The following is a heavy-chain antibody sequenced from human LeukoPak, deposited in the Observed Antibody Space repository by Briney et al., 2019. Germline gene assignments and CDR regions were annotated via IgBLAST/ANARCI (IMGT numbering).Heavy chain of an antibody. CDR1: GFTFNDYA. D-gene: IGHD4-17*01. CDR3: ARDAGEGMDV. Sequence: GGSLRLSCAGSGFTFNDYAMSWVRQAPGKGLEWVSSISSSSSYIYYADSVKGRFTISRDNAKNSLYLQMNSLRAEDTAVYYCARDAGEGMDVWGQGTTVTVSS. J-gene: IGHJ6*02. CDR2: ISSSSSYI. V-gene: IGHV3-21*01.